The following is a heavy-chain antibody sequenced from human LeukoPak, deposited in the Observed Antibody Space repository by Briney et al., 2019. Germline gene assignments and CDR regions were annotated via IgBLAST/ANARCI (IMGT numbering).Heavy chain of an antibody. CDR2: IHTSGYT. V-gene: IGHV4-4*07. J-gene: IGHJ4*02. Sequence: PSETLSLTCTVSGDSFNTYYWIWIRQAAGKGLEWIGRIHTSGYTNYNPSLETRVTISTDKSKNQFSLKLPSVTAADTAVYYCARGSGGDFWSGYTHFDYWGQGILVTVSS. D-gene: IGHD3-3*01. CDR3: ARGSGGDFWSGYTHFDY. CDR1: GDSFNTYY.